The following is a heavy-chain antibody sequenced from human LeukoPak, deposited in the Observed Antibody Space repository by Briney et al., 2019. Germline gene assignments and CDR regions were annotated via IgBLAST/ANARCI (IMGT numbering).Heavy chain of an antibody. D-gene: IGHD1-26*01. CDR1: GGTFSSYA. CDR3: ARVRGSGSYGYYYYYMDV. CDR2: IIPIFGTA. J-gene: IGHJ6*03. V-gene: IGHV1-69*13. Sequence: SVKVSCKASGGTFSSYAISWVRQAPGQGLEWMGGIIPIFGTANYAQKFQGRVTITADESTSTAYMELSSLRSEDTAVYYCARVRGSGSYGYYYYYMDVWGKGTMVTVSS.